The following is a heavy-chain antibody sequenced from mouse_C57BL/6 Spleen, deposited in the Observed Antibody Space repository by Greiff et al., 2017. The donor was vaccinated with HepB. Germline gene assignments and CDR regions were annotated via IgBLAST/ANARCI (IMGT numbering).Heavy chain of an antibody. CDR3: ARSYGNYFAY. CDR2: IDPSDSYT. J-gene: IGHJ3*01. CDR1: GYTFTSYW. D-gene: IGHD2-1*01. V-gene: IGHV1-50*01. Sequence: QVQLKQPGAELVKPGASVKLSCKASGYTFTSYWMQWVKQRPGQGLEWIGEIDPSDSYTNYNQKFKGKATLTVDTSSSTAYMQLSSLTSEDSAVYYCARSYGNYFAYWGQGTLVTVSA.